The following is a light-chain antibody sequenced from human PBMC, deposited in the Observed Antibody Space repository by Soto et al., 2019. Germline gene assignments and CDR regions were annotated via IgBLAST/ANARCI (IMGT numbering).Light chain of an antibody. J-gene: IGLJ3*02. CDR1: SSDVGAYKY. Sequence: QSVLTQPPSASGSPGQSVTISCTETSSDVGAYKYVSWYQQYPGKAPKLMIYEVSKRPSGVPDRFSGSKSGNTASLTVSGLQAEDEADYYCTSYVGSNIWVFGGGTKLTVL. CDR3: TSYVGSNIWV. V-gene: IGLV2-8*01. CDR2: EVS.